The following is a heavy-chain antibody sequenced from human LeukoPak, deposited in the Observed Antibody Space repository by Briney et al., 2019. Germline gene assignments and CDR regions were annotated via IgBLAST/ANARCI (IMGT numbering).Heavy chain of an antibody. Sequence: AGSLALSCAASGFTFSSYAMSWVRQPPGKGLERVSAISGSGGSTYYADSVKGRFTISRDNSKNTLYLQMNSLRAEDTAVYYCAKDSPPYCSGGSCYSSDYWGQGTLVTVSS. D-gene: IGHD2-15*01. CDR1: GFTFSSYA. CDR3: AKDSPPYCSGGSCYSSDY. J-gene: IGHJ4*02. CDR2: ISGSGGST. V-gene: IGHV3-23*01.